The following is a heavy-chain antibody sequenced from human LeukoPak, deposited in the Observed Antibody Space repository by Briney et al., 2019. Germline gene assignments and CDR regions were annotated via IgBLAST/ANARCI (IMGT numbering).Heavy chain of an antibody. CDR2: ISYDGSTK. CDR3: ANDSSVWVVGAISFFDY. J-gene: IGHJ4*02. Sequence: PGRSLRLSCAASGFTFSNYGMHWVRQAPGKGLEWVAAISYDGSTKYYADSVKGRFTSSRDNSKNTLYLQMNSLRPEDTAVYYCANDSSVWVVGAISFFDYWGQGTLVTVSS. V-gene: IGHV3-30*18. CDR1: GFTFSNYG. D-gene: IGHD1-26*01.